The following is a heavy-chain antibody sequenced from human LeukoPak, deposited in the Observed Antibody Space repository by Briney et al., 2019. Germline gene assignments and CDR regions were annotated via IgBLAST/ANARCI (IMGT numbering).Heavy chain of an antibody. D-gene: IGHD3-3*01. CDR2: ITRGGGT. CDR3: VRGITTPDC. Sequence: GGSLRLSCAASGFTFSSYAMTWVRQAPGKGLEWVSGITRGGGTYYADSVKGRFTISRDNSKNTLYLQMSSLRAEDTVVYYCVRGITTPDCWGQGTLVTVSS. V-gene: IGHV3-23*01. CDR1: GFTFSSYA. J-gene: IGHJ4*02.